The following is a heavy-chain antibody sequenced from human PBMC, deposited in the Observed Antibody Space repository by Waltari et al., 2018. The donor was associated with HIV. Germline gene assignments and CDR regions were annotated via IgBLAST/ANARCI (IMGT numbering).Heavy chain of an antibody. Sequence: EVQLVQSGTGVKKRGESLRISCKGSGYTFTTYCSLCVRQFPGKGLGGMGKVDPPAVHADYSPSFQGHATTTAEKSNNTAYLQWSSLRAADTAMYYCASYAPTTHYYNASGYLRPGYWGQGTLVTVSS. CDR3: ASYAPTTHYYNASGYLRPGY. D-gene: IGHD3-22*01. CDR2: VDPPAVHA. V-gene: IGHV5-10-1*01. J-gene: IGHJ4*02. CDR1: GYTFTTYC.